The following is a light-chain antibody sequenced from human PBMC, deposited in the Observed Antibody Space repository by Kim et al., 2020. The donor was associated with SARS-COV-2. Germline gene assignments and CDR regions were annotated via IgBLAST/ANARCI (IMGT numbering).Light chain of an antibody. J-gene: IGLJ2*01. CDR2: YDS. V-gene: IGLV3-21*04. Sequence: GKTARITCRGNNIGSKSVHWYQQKPGQAPVLVIYYDSDRSSGIPERFSGSNSGNTATLTISRVEAGDEADYYCQVWDSSSDHPGVVFGGGTKLTVL. CDR1: NIGSKS. CDR3: QVWDSSSDHPGVV.